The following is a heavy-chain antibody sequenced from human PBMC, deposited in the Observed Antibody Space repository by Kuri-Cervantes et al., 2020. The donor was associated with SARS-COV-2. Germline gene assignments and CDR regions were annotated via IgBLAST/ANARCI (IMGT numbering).Heavy chain of an antibody. CDR2: INSVKGNK. CDR1: GYIFTNYA. Sequence: SVKVSCKASGYIFTNYALHWVRQAPGKRLEWMGCINSVKGNKKYAQKFQGRVTITRDTSASTVYMELSSLRAEDTALYYCARERGSQWLAFYDAFDIWGQGTMVTVSS. V-gene: IGHV1-3*01. D-gene: IGHD6-19*01. J-gene: IGHJ3*02. CDR3: ARERGSQWLAFYDAFDI.